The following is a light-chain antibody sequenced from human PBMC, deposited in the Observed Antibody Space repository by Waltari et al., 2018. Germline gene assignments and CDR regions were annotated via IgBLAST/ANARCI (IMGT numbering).Light chain of an antibody. Sequence: QSGLTQPASVSGSPGQSITMSCTGTSRDVGNFALVSWYQQYPGKAPKLMVYEVTRRSSGVSDRFSGSKSGNTASLTIYGLQSEDEADYYCCSYAGLGIYVFGTGTKVTVL. CDR3: CSYAGLGIYV. V-gene: IGLV2-23*02. CDR1: SRDVGNFAL. CDR2: EVT. J-gene: IGLJ1*01.